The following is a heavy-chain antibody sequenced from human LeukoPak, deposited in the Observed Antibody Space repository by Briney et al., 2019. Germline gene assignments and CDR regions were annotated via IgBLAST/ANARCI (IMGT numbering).Heavy chain of an antibody. D-gene: IGHD1-26*01. J-gene: IGHJ3*02. CDR2: ISGSGGNT. V-gene: IGHV3-23*01. Sequence: GGSLRLSCEASRFSFSAYPMGWVRRAPGKGLEWVSGISGSGGNTYYADSVKGRFTISRDNSKNTLHLQMNSLRAEDTAVYYCAKVWSVGAGLVSAFDIWGQGTMVTVSS. CDR1: RFSFSAYP. CDR3: AKVWSVGAGLVSAFDI.